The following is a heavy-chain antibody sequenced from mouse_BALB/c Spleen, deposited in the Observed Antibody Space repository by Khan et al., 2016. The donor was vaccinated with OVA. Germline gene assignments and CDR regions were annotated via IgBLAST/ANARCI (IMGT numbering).Heavy chain of an antibody. CDR3: VRAAENDWFAY. CDR1: GFSLTSYD. J-gene: IGHJ3*01. Sequence: QVQLKESGPGLVAPSQSLAITCTVSGFSLTSYDISWIRQPPGKGLEWLGVIWTGGGTNCNSAFMSRLSISQDNSKSQVFLKMNSLPNDDTAIYDCVRAAENDWFAYCGQGPLVTVAA. CDR2: IWTGGGT. D-gene: IGHD6-1*01. V-gene: IGHV2-9-2*01.